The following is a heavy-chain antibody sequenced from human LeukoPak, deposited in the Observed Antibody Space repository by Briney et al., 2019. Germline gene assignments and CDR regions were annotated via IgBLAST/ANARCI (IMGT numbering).Heavy chain of an antibody. CDR3: ARRITIFGPDDY. J-gene: IGHJ4*02. Sequence: SVKVSCKASGGTFSSYAISWVRQAPGQGLEWMGGIIPIFGIANYAQKFQGRVTITADESTSTAYMELSSLRSEDTAVYYCARRITIFGPDDYWGQGTLVTVSS. V-gene: IGHV1-69*13. CDR1: GGTFSSYA. D-gene: IGHD3-3*01. CDR2: IIPIFGIA.